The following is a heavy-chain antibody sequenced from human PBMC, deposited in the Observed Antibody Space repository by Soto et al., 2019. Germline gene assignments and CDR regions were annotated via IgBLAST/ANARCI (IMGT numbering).Heavy chain of an antibody. CDR2: IWYDGSNK. CDR3: ARPMNGIAGYFDY. J-gene: IGHJ4*02. Sequence: GGSLRLSCAACGFTFSSYGMHWVRQAPGKGLEWVAVIWYDGSNKYYADSVKGRFTISRDNSKNTLYLQMNSLRAEDTTVYYSARPMNGIAGYFDYWGQGTLVTVSS. V-gene: IGHV3-33*01. CDR1: GFTFSSYG. D-gene: IGHD6-13*01.